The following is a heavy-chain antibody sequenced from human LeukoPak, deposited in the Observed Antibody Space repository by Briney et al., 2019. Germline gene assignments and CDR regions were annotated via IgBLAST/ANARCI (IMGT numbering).Heavy chain of an antibody. D-gene: IGHD6-13*01. J-gene: IGHJ4*02. CDR3: ARGANIAAAADY. CDR1: GGTFSSYA. V-gene: IGHV1-69*05. CDR2: IIPIFGTA. Sequence: SVKVSCKASGGTFSSYAISWVRQAPGQGLEWMGGIIPIFGTANYAQKFQGRVTITTDESTSTAYMELSSLRSEDTAVYYCARGANIAAAADYWGRGTLVTVSS.